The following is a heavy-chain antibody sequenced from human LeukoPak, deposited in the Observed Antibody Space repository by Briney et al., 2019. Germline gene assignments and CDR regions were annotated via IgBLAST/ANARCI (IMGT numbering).Heavy chain of an antibody. D-gene: IGHD4-23*01. V-gene: IGHV3-23*01. Sequence: GGSLRLSCAASGFTFSSYAMSWVRQAPGKGLEWGSSISGSGGSTYYADSVKGRFTISRDNSKNTLYLQMNSLRAEDTAVYFCDTTVVGHYFDYWGQGTLVTVSS. CDR1: GFTFSSYA. CDR2: ISGSGGST. J-gene: IGHJ4*02. CDR3: DTTVVGHYFDY.